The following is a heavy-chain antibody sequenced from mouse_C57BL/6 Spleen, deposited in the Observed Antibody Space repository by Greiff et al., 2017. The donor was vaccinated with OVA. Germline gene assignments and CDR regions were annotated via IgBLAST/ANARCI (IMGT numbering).Heavy chain of an antibody. Sequence: QVQLQQSGPGLVAPSQSLSITCTVSGFSLTSYAISWVRQPPGKGLEWLGVIWTGGGTNYNSSLKSRLSISKDNSKSQVFLKLNILQTEDTARYSCARTYYDYDRGYFDVWGTGTTVTVSS. CDR3: ARTYYDYDRGYFDV. V-gene: IGHV2-9-1*01. D-gene: IGHD2-4*01. J-gene: IGHJ1*03. CDR2: IWTGGGT. CDR1: GFSLTSYA.